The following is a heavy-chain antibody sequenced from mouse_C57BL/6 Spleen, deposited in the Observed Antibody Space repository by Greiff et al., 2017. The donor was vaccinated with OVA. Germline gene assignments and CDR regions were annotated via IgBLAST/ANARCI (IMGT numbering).Heavy chain of an antibody. CDR1: GFTFSDYG. V-gene: IGHV5-17*01. CDR2: ISSGSSTI. D-gene: IGHD2-5*01. Sequence: EVKLMESGGGLVKPGGSLKLSCAASGFTFSDYGMHWVRQAPEKGLEWVAYISSGSSTIYYADTVKGRFTISRDNAKNTLFLQMTSLRSEDTAMYYCARRYSNYIDYWGQGTTLTVSS. CDR3: ARRYSNYIDY. J-gene: IGHJ2*01.